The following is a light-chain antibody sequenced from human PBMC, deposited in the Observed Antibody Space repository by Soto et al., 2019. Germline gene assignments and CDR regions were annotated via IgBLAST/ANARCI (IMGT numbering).Light chain of an antibody. J-gene: IGKJ2*01. CDR2: GAS. CDR3: QQYNNWTAYT. V-gene: IGKV3-15*01. CDR1: QSVSSN. Sequence: EIVMTQSPATLSVSPGERATLSCRASQSVSSNLAWYQQKPGQAPRLLIYGASTRATGIPARFSGSGSGTEFTITIRSLQSEDFAVYYCQQYNNWTAYTFGQGTKLAIK.